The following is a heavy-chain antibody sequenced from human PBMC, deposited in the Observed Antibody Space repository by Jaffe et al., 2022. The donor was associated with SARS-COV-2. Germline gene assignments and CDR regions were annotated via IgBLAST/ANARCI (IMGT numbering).Heavy chain of an antibody. CDR3: AKTYYDILTGPTEGFDI. Sequence: EVQLVESGGGLVQPGRSLRLSCAASGFTFDDYAMHWVRQAPGKGLEWVSGISWNSGSIGYADSVKGRFTISRDNAKNSLYLQMNSLRAEDTALYYCAKTYYDILTGPTEGFDIWGQGTMVTVSS. J-gene: IGHJ3*02. V-gene: IGHV3-9*01. D-gene: IGHD3-9*01. CDR2: ISWNSGSI. CDR1: GFTFDDYA.